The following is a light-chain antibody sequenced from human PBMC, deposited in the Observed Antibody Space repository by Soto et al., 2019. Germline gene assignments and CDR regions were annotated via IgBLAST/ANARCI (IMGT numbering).Light chain of an antibody. CDR3: QQYNNWPMYT. V-gene: IGKV3-15*01. CDR2: GAS. J-gene: IGKJ2*01. Sequence: TQSPSSVSASVGDRVTITCQTSKDISSSVAWYQQKPGQTPRLLIFGASTRATGIPARFSGSGSGTEFTLTISSLQSEDFAVYYCQQYNNWPMYTFGQGTKLEI. CDR1: KDISSS.